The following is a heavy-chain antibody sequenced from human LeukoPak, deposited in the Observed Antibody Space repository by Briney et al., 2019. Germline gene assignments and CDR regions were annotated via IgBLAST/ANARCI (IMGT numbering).Heavy chain of an antibody. CDR2: ISSGSTYI. Sequence: GGSLRLSCAASEFTFNSYSFNWIRQPPGGRLELVSSISSGSTYIYYSDSVKGRFTVSRDNAKNSLFLQMNNLRAEDTAVYYCARDPFYYDAAGSDDYWGQGTLVTVSS. D-gene: IGHD3-22*01. V-gene: IGHV3-21*01. CDR3: ARDPFYYDAAGSDDY. J-gene: IGHJ4*02. CDR1: EFTFNSYS.